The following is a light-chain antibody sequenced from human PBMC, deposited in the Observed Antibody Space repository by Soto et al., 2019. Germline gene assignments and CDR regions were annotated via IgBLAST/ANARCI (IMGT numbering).Light chain of an antibody. CDR2: AAS. J-gene: IGKJ5*01. CDR1: QVISTS. Sequence: GESVTITCRASQVISTSLAWYQVKPGKAPKLLIYAASTLESGVPSRFSATVSGTEGSLTSTSLQPEDFATYYCQQLFDSPITFGQGTRLEIK. CDR3: QQLFDSPIT. V-gene: IGKV1-9*01.